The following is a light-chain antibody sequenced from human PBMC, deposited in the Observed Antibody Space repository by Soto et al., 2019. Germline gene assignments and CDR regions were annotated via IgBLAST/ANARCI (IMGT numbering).Light chain of an antibody. J-gene: IGKJ1*01. CDR3: QQSYTTPWT. CDR2: GSS. V-gene: IGKV1-39*01. CDR1: QTVNNY. Sequence: DIQMTQSPSSLFASVGDSVTITCRAGQTVNNYLNWDQQKPGKAPKLLIYGSSHLQSGVPSSFSGSGSATDFTLTVSRLEPEDFAVYICQQSYTTPWTFGRGTKVE.